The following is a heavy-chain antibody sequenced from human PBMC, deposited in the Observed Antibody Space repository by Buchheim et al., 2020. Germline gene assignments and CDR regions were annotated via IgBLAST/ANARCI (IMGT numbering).Heavy chain of an antibody. Sequence: QEELVESGGGVVHPGSSLRLSCAVAGFAFSTFGMHWVRQAPGKGLEWVAAISYSGNNNFYAESVKGRFTISRDNFKKTLHLLMNSLRPEDTAVYYCARGSPKWTPHYFDSLGQGTL. CDR3: ARGSPKWTPHYFDS. J-gene: IGHJ4*02. D-gene: IGHD1-26*01. CDR2: ISYSGNNN. V-gene: IGHV3-30*03. CDR1: GFAFSTFG.